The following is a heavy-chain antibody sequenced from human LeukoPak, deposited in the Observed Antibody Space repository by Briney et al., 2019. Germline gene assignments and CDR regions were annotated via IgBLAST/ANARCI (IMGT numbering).Heavy chain of an antibody. CDR3: ARGKGSIDP. J-gene: IGHJ5*02. CDR2: VNEDGSQK. CDR1: GFTFTKNW. Sequence: GGSLRLSCAASGFTFTKNWMSWFRQAPGKGLEWVGNVNEDGSQKNYVDSVKGRFTISRANAKNSVYLQMNNLRVEEMTVYYCARGKGSIDPWGQGTRVTVSS. D-gene: IGHD6-6*01. V-gene: IGHV3-7*03.